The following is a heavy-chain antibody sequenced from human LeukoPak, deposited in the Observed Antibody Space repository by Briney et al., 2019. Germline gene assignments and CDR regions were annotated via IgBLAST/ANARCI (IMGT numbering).Heavy chain of an antibody. CDR1: GGSISGYY. CDR2: IHSSGAT. CDR3: ARHDPVPYHQRGMDV. D-gene: IGHD2-21*01. J-gene: IGHJ6*02. V-gene: IGHV4-59*08. Sequence: SETLSLTCTVSGGSISGYYWSCIRQPPGQGLEWIGYIHSSGATLYNPSLKSRVTMSVDASKNQFSPKLGSVTAADTAVYFCARHDPVPYHQRGMDVWGQGATVTVSS.